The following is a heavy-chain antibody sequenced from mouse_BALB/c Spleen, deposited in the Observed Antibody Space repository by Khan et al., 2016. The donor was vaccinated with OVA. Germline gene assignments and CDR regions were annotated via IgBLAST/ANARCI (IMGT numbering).Heavy chain of an antibody. CDR3: AREWAAWFPY. J-gene: IGHJ3*01. V-gene: IGHV1-77*01. CDR1: GYTFTDYY. CDR2: IYPGSDNT. Sequence: VQLQQSGAELARPGASVKLSCKASGYTFTDYYINWMRQRTGQGLEWIGEIYPGSDNTYYNEKFKGKATLTADTSSSTAYMQLSSLTSEDSAVXFCAREWAAWFPYWGQGTLVTVSA.